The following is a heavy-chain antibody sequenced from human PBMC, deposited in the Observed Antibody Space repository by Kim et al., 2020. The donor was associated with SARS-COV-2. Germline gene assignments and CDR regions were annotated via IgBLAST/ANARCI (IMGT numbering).Heavy chain of an antibody. V-gene: IGHV5-51*01. D-gene: IGHD3-22*01. CDR2: IYPGDSDT. CDR1: GYSFTSYW. Sequence: GESLQISCKGSGYSFTSYWIGWVRQMPGKGLEWMGIIYPGDSDTRYSPSFQGQVTISADKSISTAYLQWSSLKASDTAMYYCARRALNSAPWRGPHYYDSSGYYFDYWGQGTLVTVSS. J-gene: IGHJ4*02. CDR3: ARRALNSAPWRGPHYYDSSGYYFDY.